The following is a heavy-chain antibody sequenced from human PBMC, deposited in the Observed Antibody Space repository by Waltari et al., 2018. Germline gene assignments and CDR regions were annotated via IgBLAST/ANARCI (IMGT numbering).Heavy chain of an antibody. Sequence: QVQLQESGPGLVKPSETLSLTCTVSGGSISSYYWSWIRQRPGKGLEWIGYIYYSGSPNYNPSIKMRVTISVDTSKNQFSLKLSSVTAADTAVYYCATLVGVRGGVIDYWGQGTLVTVSS. CDR3: ATLVGVRGGVIDY. D-gene: IGHD3-10*01. J-gene: IGHJ4*02. V-gene: IGHV4-59*01. CDR1: GGSISSYY. CDR2: IYYSGSP.